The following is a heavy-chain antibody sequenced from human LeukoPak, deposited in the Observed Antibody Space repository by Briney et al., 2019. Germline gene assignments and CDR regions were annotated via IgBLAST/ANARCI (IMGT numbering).Heavy chain of an antibody. D-gene: IGHD3-22*01. Sequence: SGGSLRLSCAASGFTFDDYAMHWVRQAPGKGLEWVSGISWNSGSIGYADSAKGRFTISRDNAKNSLYLQMNSLRAEDMALYYCAKDIGPDYYDSSGFFDYWGQGTLVTVSS. CDR3: AKDIGPDYYDSSGFFDY. J-gene: IGHJ4*02. CDR2: ISWNSGSI. CDR1: GFTFDDYA. V-gene: IGHV3-9*03.